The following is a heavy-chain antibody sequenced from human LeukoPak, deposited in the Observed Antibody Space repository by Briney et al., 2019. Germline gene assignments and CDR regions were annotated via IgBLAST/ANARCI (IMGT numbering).Heavy chain of an antibody. CDR1: GFTFSSYS. CDR3: AKDRYYYGSGVSAFDI. J-gene: IGHJ3*02. Sequence: PGGSLRLSCAASGFTFSSYSMNWVRQAPGKGLEWVSSISSSSSYIYYADSVKGRFTISRDNSKNTLYLQMNSLRAEDTAVYYCAKDRYYYGSGVSAFDIWGQGTMVTVSS. CDR2: ISSSSSYI. V-gene: IGHV3-21*04. D-gene: IGHD3-10*01.